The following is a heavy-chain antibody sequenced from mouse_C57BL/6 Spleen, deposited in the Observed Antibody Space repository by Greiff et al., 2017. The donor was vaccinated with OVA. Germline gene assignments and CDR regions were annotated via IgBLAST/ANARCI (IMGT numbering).Heavy chain of an antibody. J-gene: IGHJ1*03. CDR1: GYTFTSYW. CDR3: ARGWYFDV. CDR2: IHPNSGST. Sequence: QVQLKQPGAELVKPGASVKLSCKASGYTFTSYWMHWVKQRPGQGLEWIGMIHPNSGSTNYNEKFKSKATLTVVKSSSTAYMQLSSLTSEDSAVYYCARGWYFDVWGTGTTVTVSS. V-gene: IGHV1-64*01.